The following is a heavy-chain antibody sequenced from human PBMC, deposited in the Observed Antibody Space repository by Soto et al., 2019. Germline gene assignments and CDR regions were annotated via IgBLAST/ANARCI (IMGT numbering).Heavy chain of an antibody. CDR2: ISAYNGNT. D-gene: IGHD6-13*01. V-gene: IGHV1-18*01. CDR1: GYTFTSYG. CDR3: AGGTGTEPGDAFHM. Sequence: GASVKVSCKAPGYTFTSYGISWVRQAPGQGLEWMGWISAYNGNTNYEQKLQGRVTMTTDTSTSTAYMELRSLRSDDTAVYYCAGGTGTEPGDAFHMCGQAIMVTVSS. J-gene: IGHJ3*02.